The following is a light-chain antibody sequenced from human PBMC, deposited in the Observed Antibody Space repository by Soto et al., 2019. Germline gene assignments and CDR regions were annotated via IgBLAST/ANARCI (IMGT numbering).Light chain of an antibody. Sequence: QSVLTQPPSASGTPGQRGTICCSGSSSNIGSNTVNWYQQLPGTAPKLLIYSNNQRPSGVPDRFSGSKSGTSASLAISGLQSEDEADYYCAAWDDSLNGPVFGGGTKLTVL. CDR3: AAWDDSLNGPV. CDR2: SNN. CDR1: SSNIGSNT. V-gene: IGLV1-44*01. J-gene: IGLJ2*01.